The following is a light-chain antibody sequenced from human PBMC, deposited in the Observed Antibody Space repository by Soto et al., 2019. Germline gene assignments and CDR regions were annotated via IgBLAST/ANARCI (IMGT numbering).Light chain of an antibody. Sequence: EIVLTQSPGTLSLSPGERATLSCRASQSVSSKLALYQQKPGQAPRLLIYGASTRATGIPARFSGSGSGTEFTLTISSLQSEDFAVYYCQQYNNWPPITFGQGTRLEIK. J-gene: IGKJ5*01. CDR3: QQYNNWPPIT. V-gene: IGKV3-15*01. CDR2: GAS. CDR1: QSVSSK.